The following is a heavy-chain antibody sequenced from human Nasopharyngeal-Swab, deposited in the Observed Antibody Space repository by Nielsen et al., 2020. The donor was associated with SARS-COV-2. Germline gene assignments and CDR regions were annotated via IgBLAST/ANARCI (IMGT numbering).Heavy chain of an antibody. D-gene: IGHD4-11*01. CDR1: GYPFSSYG. J-gene: IGHJ2*01. CDR3: ARGHQINFSNFLPWSLDL. Sequence: ASVKVSCTASGYPFSSYGISWVRQAPGQGLEWMGWISTYNGNTKNAQNLQGRVTMTTDTSTSTAYMELRSLRSDDTAVYYCARGHQINFSNFLPWSLDLWGRGTLVTVSS. CDR2: ISTYNGNT. V-gene: IGHV1-18*04.